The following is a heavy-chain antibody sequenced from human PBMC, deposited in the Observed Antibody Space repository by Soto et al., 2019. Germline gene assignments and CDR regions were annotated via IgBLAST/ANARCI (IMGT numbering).Heavy chain of an antibody. D-gene: IGHD3-22*01. J-gene: IGHJ4*02. CDR1: GGTFSSYA. CDR2: IIPIFGTA. Sequence: SVKVSCKASGGTFSSYAISWVRQAPGQGLEWMGGIIPIFGTANYAQKFQGRVTITADESTSTAYMELSSLRSEDTAVYYCARDIRYYDTSGSSDDWGQGPLVTVSS. CDR3: ARDIRYYDTSGSSDD. V-gene: IGHV1-69*13.